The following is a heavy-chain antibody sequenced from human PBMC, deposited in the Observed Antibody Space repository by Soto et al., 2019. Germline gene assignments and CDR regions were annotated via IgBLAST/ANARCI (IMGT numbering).Heavy chain of an antibody. D-gene: IGHD1-26*01. V-gene: IGHV1-69*13. Sequence: GASVKVSCKASGGTFSRYAISWVRQAPGQGLEWMGGIIPIFGTANYAQKFQGRVTITADESTSTAYMELSSLRSEDTAVYYCARESVGAIGPWGQGTLVTVSS. CDR3: ARESVGAIGP. CDR1: GGTFSRYA. CDR2: IIPIFGTA. J-gene: IGHJ5*02.